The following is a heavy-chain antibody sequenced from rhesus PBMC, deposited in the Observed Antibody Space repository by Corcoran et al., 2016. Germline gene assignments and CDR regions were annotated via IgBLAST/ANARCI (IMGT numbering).Heavy chain of an antibody. D-gene: IGHD3-28*01. V-gene: IGHV4-93*01. CDR3: ARDHDSGYYGPFDY. J-gene: IGHJ4*01. Sequence: QVQLQESGPAVVKPSETLSLTCAVSGGSISSSNWWSWIRQSPGKGLEWIGGIYGSGGSTDYNPSLKCRVTISTDPSTNQFSLKLSSVTAADPAVYYCARDHDSGYYGPFDYGGQGVLVTVSS. CDR2: IYGSGGST. CDR1: GGSISSSNW.